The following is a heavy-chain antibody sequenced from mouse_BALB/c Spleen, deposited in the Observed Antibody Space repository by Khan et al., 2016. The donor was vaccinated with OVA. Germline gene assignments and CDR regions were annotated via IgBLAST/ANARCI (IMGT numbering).Heavy chain of an antibody. D-gene: IGHD1-1*01. CDR2: IDPFNGGT. J-gene: IGHJ3*01. Sequence: VQLQQSGPELMKPGASVKISCKASGYSFTSYYLHWVKQSHGRTLEWIGYIDPFNGGTTCNQKFKDKATLTVDKSSSTAYMHLSSLTSEDSAVYYCARHGSTSWFAYWGQGTLVTVSA. V-gene: IGHV1S135*01. CDR3: ARHGSTSWFAY. CDR1: GYSFTSYY.